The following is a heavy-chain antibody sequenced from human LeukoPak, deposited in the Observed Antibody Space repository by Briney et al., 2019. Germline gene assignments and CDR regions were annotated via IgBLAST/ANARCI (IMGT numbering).Heavy chain of an antibody. CDR2: IYYNEYT. Sequence: PSETLSLTCTVSRGSVSSSSYYWGWIRQPPGKGLEWIGSIYYNEYTYYNPSLKSRVTISVDTSKNQFSLKLSSVTAADTAVYYCARHEYSGSYYGLSWFDPWGPGTLVTVPS. J-gene: IGHJ5*02. D-gene: IGHD1-26*01. CDR3: ARHEYSGSYYGLSWFDP. V-gene: IGHV4-39*01. CDR1: RGSVSSSSYY.